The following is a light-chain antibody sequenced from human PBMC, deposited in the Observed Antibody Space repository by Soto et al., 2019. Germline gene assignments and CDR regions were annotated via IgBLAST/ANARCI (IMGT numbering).Light chain of an antibody. CDR2: EVS. Sequence: DFVMTQTQLSLSVAPGQPASISCKSSQSLLHITGETFLFWYLQKPGQSPQLLIYEVSTRVSGVPDRFSGSGSGTDFTLEISRVETDDVGIYYCMQSTQLPPTFGQGTRLEIK. V-gene: IGKV2D-29*02. CDR1: QSLLHITGETF. J-gene: IGKJ5*01. CDR3: MQSTQLPPT.